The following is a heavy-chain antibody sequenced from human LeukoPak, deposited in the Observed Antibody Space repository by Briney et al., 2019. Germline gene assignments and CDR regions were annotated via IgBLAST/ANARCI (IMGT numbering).Heavy chain of an antibody. V-gene: IGHV3-74*01. CDR3: ARVDQVGAPFDY. Sequence: GGSLRLSCAASGFTFSSYWMHWVRQAPGKGLVWVSRINSDGSSTSYADSVKGRFTIFRDNAKNTLYLQMNSLRAEDTAVYYCARVDQVGAPFDYWGQGTLVTVSS. J-gene: IGHJ4*02. D-gene: IGHD1-26*01. CDR2: INSDGSST. CDR1: GFTFSSYW.